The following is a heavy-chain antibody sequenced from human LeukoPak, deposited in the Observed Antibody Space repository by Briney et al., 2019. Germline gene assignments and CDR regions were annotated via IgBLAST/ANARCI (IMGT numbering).Heavy chain of an antibody. D-gene: IGHD6-25*01. V-gene: IGHV1-2*02. Sequence: ASVKVSCKGSGYSFIGYYMHWVRQAPGQGLEWMGWINPNSGGTNYTQKFQGRVTMTRDTSISTAYMELSRLRSDDTAVYFCARGFSGPTKNWFDPWGQGTLVTVSS. CDR1: GYSFIGYY. J-gene: IGHJ5*02. CDR2: INPNSGGT. CDR3: ARGFSGPTKNWFDP.